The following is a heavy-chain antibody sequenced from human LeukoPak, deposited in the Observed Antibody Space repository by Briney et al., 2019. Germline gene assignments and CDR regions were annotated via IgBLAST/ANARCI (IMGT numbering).Heavy chain of an antibody. D-gene: IGHD6-19*01. CDR2: IHHSGGT. Sequence: SETLSLTCTVSGDSMTGYFWSWIRQPPGKGLEWIGYIHHSGGTNYSPSLKSRVTISIDMSRRQFSLKVSSVTAADTAVYYCAREYSSGWYFGYWGQGTLVTVSS. CDR1: GDSMTGYF. V-gene: IGHV4-59*01. CDR3: AREYSSGWYFGY. J-gene: IGHJ4*02.